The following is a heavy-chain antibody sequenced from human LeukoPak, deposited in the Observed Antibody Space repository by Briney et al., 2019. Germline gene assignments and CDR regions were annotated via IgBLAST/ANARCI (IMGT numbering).Heavy chain of an antibody. V-gene: IGHV3-30-3*01. J-gene: IGHJ3*02. CDR1: GFTFSSYA. CDR3: ATLTLDAFDI. CDR2: ISYDGSNK. Sequence: GRSLRLSCAASGFTFSSYAMHWVRQAPGKGLEWVAVISYDGSNKYYADSVKGRFTISRDNSKNTLYLQMNSLRAEDTAVYYCATLTLDAFDIWGQGTMVTVSS. D-gene: IGHD1-14*01.